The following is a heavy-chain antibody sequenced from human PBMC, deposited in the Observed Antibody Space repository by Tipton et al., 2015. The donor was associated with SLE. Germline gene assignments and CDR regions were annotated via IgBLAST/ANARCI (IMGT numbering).Heavy chain of an antibody. D-gene: IGHD3-22*01. V-gene: IGHV4-59*11. CDR3: ARDGRAYYYDSSGYYGDAFDI. Sequence: TLSLTCTVSGGSISSHYWSWIRQPPGKGPEWFGYIYYSGSTYYNPSLKSRVTISVDTSKNQFSLKLSSVTAADTAVYYCARDGRAYYYDSSGYYGDAFDIWGQGTMVTVSS. J-gene: IGHJ3*02. CDR2: IYYSGST. CDR1: GGSISSHY.